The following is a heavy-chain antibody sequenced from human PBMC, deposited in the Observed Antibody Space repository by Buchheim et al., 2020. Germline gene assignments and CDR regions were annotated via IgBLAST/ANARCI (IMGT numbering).Heavy chain of an antibody. J-gene: IGHJ6*02. V-gene: IGHV3-30*18. CDR2: ISYDGSNK. CDR3: AKEIAATIYYYYGMDV. D-gene: IGHD6-13*01. CDR1: GFTFSSYG. Sequence: QVQLAESGGGVVQPGRSLRLSCAASGFTFSSYGMHWVRQAPGKGLEWVAVISYDGSNKYYADSVKGRFTISRDNSKNTLYLQMNSLRAEDTAVYYCAKEIAATIYYYYGMDVWGQGTT.